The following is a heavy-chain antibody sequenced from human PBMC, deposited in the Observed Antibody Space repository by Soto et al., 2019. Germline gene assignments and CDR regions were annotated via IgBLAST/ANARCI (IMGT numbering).Heavy chain of an antibody. CDR3: AKEPHIVVVTAIYFYYGMDV. D-gene: IGHD2-21*02. CDR2: ISYDGSNK. V-gene: IGHV3-30*18. CDR1: GFTFSSYG. Sequence: QVQLVESGGGVVQPGRSLRLSCAASGFTFSSYGMHWVRQAPGTGLEWVAVISYDGSNKYFADSVKGRFTISRDNSKNTLYLQMNSLRPEDTAVYYCAKEPHIVVVTAIYFYYGMDVWGQGTTVTVSS. J-gene: IGHJ6*02.